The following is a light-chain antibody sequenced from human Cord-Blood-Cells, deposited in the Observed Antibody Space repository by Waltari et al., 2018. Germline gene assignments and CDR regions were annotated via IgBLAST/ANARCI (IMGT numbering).Light chain of an antibody. J-gene: IGKJ2*01. Sequence: EIVLTQSPGNLSLSPGERATLSCRASQSVSSSYLAWYQQKPGQAPRLLISGASSRATGIPDRFSGSGSGTAFTLTISRLEPEEFAVYYCQQYGSSPPYTFGQGTKLEIK. CDR3: QQYGSSPPYT. CDR1: QSVSSSY. V-gene: IGKV3-20*01. CDR2: GAS.